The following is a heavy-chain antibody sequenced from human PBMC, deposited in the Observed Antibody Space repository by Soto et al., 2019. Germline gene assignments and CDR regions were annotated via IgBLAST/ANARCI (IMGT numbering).Heavy chain of an antibody. CDR2: IYYSGST. Sequence: SETLSLTCTVSGGSISSGGYYWSWIRQHPGKGLEWIGYIYYSGSTYYNPSLKSRVTISVDTSKNQFSLKLSSVTAADTAVYYCARDHYYYDSMGYYFRSKHNWFDPWGQGTLVTVSS. CDR1: GGSISSGGYY. CDR3: ARDHYYYDSMGYYFRSKHNWFDP. J-gene: IGHJ5*02. D-gene: IGHD3-22*01. V-gene: IGHV4-31*03.